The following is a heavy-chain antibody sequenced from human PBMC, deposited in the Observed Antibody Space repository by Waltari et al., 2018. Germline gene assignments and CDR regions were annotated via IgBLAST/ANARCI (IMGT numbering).Heavy chain of an antibody. Sequence: QVLLVESGGGVVQPGRSLRLSCAASGFNFLSYGMHWVRQAPGKGPEWVAGISYEGSTKYYAESVKGRFTISRDNSMHTLDLQMNNLRHEDTGVYYCAKVARVAGYYYTGMDVWGQGTTVTVSS. J-gene: IGHJ6*02. D-gene: IGHD6-19*01. CDR3: AKVARVAGYYYTGMDV. CDR2: ISYEGSTK. V-gene: IGHV3-30*18. CDR1: GFNFLSYG.